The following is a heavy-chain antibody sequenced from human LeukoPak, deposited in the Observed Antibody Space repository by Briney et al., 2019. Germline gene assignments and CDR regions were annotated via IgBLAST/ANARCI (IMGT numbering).Heavy chain of an antibody. CDR3: AREYSSGWFLYFDY. J-gene: IGHJ4*02. Sequence: GGSLRLSCAASGFTFSSYVMSWVRKAPGKGLEWFSGISDSGSTYYADSVKGRFTISRDNSKNTLYLQMNSLRAEDTAVYYCAREYSSGWFLYFDYWGQGTLVTVSS. D-gene: IGHD6-19*01. V-gene: IGHV3-23*01. CDR1: GFTFSSYV. CDR2: ISDSGST.